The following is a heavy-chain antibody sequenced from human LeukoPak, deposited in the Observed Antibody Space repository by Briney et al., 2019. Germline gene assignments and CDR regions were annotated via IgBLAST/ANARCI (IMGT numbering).Heavy chain of an antibody. J-gene: IGHJ4*02. Sequence: GASVKVSCKASGYTFTSYGISWVRQASGQGLEWMGWISAYNGNTNYAQKLQGRVTMTTDTSTSTAYMELRSLRSDDTAVYYCARDTSWAAAGTGVDYWGQGTLVTVSS. CDR2: ISAYNGNT. CDR3: ARDTSWAAAGTGVDY. V-gene: IGHV1-18*01. CDR1: GYTFTSYG. D-gene: IGHD6-13*01.